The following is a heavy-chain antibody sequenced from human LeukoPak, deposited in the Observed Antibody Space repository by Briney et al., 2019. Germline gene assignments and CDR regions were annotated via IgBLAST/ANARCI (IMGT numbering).Heavy chain of an antibody. V-gene: IGHV1-2*02. CDR2: INPNSGGT. D-gene: IGHD3-16*02. CDR3: ATNGVTFGGVIVMGAFDI. Sequence: ASVKVSCKASGYTFTGYYMHWVRQAPGQGLEWMGWINPNSGGTNYAQKFQGRVTMTRDTSISTAYMELSRLRSDDTAVYYCATNGVTFGGVIVMGAFDIWGQGTMVTVSS. CDR1: GYTFTGYY. J-gene: IGHJ3*02.